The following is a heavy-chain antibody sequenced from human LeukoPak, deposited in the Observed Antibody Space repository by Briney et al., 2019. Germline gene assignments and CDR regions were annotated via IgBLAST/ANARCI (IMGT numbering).Heavy chain of an antibody. J-gene: IGHJ4*02. CDR1: GYTFTGYY. CDR2: INPNSGGT. V-gene: IGHV1-2*02. CDR3: ASGDMVRGVTTDY. Sequence: ASVKVSCKASGYTFTGYYMHWVRQAPGQGLEWMGWINPNSGGTNYAQKFQGRVTMTRDTSIGTAYMELSRLRSDDTAVYYCASGDMVRGVTTDYWGQGTLVTVSS. D-gene: IGHD3-10*01.